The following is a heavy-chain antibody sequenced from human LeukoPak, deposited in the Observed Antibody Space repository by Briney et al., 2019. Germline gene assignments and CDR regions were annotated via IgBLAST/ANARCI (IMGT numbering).Heavy chain of an antibody. D-gene: IGHD4-23*01. CDR3: ARERSPYGGYSPYFDY. CDR2: ISAYNGNT. Sequence: ASVKVSCKASGYTFTSYGISWVRQAPGQGLEWMGWISAYNGNTNYAQKLQGRVTMTTDTSTSTAYTELRSLRSDDTAVYYCARERSPYGGYSPYFDYWGQGTLVTVSS. V-gene: IGHV1-18*01. CDR1: GYTFTSYG. J-gene: IGHJ4*02.